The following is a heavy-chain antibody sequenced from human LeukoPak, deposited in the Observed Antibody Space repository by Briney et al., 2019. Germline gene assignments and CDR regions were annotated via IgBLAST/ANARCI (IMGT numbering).Heavy chain of an antibody. CDR3: ARGVAGTARGDGFYN. D-gene: IGHD1-7*01. CDR2: INPNSGGI. V-gene: IGHV1-2*02. CDR1: GYTFTGYY. J-gene: IGHJ3*02. Sequence: ASVKVSCKASGYTFTGYYMHWVRQAPGQGLEWMGWINPNSGGINYAQKFQGRVTMIRDTYISTAYMELNRLSSDDTALDYCARGVAGTARGDGFYNWGQGTMVTVSS.